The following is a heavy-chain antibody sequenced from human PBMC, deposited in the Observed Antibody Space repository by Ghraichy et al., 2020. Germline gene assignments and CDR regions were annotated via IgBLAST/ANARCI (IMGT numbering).Heavy chain of an antibody. V-gene: IGHV4-59*08. CDR2: IYYSGST. CDR3: ARLLSYDILTGYYGFGAFDI. J-gene: IGHJ3*02. D-gene: IGHD3-9*01. CDR1: GGSISSYY. Sequence: SETLSLTCTVSGGSISSYYWSWIRQPPGKGLEWIGYIYYSGSTNYYPSLKSRVTISVDTSKNQFSLKLSSVTAADTAVYYCARLLSYDILTGYYGFGAFDIWGQGTMVTVSS.